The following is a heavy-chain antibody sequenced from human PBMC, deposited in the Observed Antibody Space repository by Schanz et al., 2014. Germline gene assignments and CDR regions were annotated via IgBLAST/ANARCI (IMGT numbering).Heavy chain of an antibody. D-gene: IGHD2-2*01. J-gene: IGHJ5*02. CDR3: ARDRRRYCSTASCLHDNWFDP. CDR1: GYTFPSYG. V-gene: IGHV1-18*04. CDR2: INVYNGDT. Sequence: QVQLVQSGSEVKKPGASVKVSCKASGYTFPSYGISWVRQAPGQGLEWMGWINVYNGDTKFAKTFQDRVTLTTDTSTGTAYMELRSLRSDDTAVYYCARDRRRYCSTASCLHDNWFDPWGQGTLVIVSS.